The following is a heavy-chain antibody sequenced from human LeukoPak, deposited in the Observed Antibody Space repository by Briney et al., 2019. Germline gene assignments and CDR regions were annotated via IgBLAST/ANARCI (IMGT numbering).Heavy chain of an antibody. CDR1: GFTFSSYA. J-gene: IGHJ3*02. V-gene: IGHV3-30*03. Sequence: GMSLRLSCAASGFTFSSYAMHWVRQAPGKGLEWVAIISFDGSKNYITNSVKGRFTISRDNSKNTLYLQMNSLRVEDTAVYYCAGGLRSDAFDMWGQGTMVTVSS. D-gene: IGHD5-12*01. CDR2: ISFDGSKN. CDR3: AGGLRSDAFDM.